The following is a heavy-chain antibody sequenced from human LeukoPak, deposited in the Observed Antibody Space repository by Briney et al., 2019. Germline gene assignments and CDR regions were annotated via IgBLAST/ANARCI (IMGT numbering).Heavy chain of an antibody. CDR3: ARAVVVVPAAAREYYYMDV. CDR2: IYTSGST. Sequence: PSETLSLTCTVSGGSISSYYWSWIRQPAGKGLEWIGRIYTSGSTNYNPSLKSRVTISVDKSKNQFSLKLSSVTAADTAVYYCARAVVVVPAAAREYYYMDVWGKATTVTVS. V-gene: IGHV4-4*07. J-gene: IGHJ6*03. D-gene: IGHD2-2*01. CDR1: GGSISSYY.